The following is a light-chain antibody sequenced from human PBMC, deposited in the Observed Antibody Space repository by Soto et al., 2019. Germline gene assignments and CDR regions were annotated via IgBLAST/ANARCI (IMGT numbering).Light chain of an antibody. V-gene: IGKV3-15*01. CDR3: QHYSNLPLT. CDR1: QSVSSN. J-gene: IGKJ1*01. Sequence: EIVMTQSPATLSVSPGERATLSCRASQSVSSNLAWDQQKPGQAPRLLIYGASTRATGIPARFSGSGSGTEFTLTISSLQSEDFAVYYCQHYSNLPLTVGERTKEEIK. CDR2: GAS.